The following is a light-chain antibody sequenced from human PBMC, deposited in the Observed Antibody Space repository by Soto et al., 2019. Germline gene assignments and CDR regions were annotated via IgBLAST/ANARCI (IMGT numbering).Light chain of an antibody. CDR1: QSISVW. J-gene: IGKJ1*01. V-gene: IGKV1-5*03. Sequence: DIHMTQSPSTLSASVGDRVTITCRASQSISVWLAWYQQKPGKAPNLLIYKTSSLETGVPSRFSGSGSGTEFPLTISSLQPDDFATYYCQHYNDYSWTFGQRTKVQIK. CDR2: KTS. CDR3: QHYNDYSWT.